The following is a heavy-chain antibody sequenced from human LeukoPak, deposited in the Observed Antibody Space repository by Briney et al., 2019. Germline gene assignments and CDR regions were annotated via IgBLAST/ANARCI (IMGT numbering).Heavy chain of an antibody. CDR1: GFIFSNCW. CDR2: IKTDASEK. V-gene: IGHV3-7*01. Sequence: SGGSLRLSCETSGFIFSNCWMTWVRQAPGKGLEWVANIKTDASEKYYADSVKGRFTISRDNAKMSLYLQMNSLRVEDTAVYYCARDLCSSTSCSTKRNWYFDLWGRGTLVTVSS. D-gene: IGHD2-2*01. CDR3: ARDLCSSTSCSTKRNWYFDL. J-gene: IGHJ2*01.